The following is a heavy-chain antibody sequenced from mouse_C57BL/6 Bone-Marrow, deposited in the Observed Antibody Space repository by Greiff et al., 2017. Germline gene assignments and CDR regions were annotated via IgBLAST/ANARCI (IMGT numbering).Heavy chain of an antibody. J-gene: IGHJ4*01. CDR3: ARSSYYGSSRYYAMDY. V-gene: IGHV1-81*01. CDR1: GYTFTSYG. D-gene: IGHD1-1*01. Sequence: QVQLQQPVSSLSIPFSSVKLSCKASGYTFTSYGISWVKQRTGQGLEWIGEIYPRSGNTYYNEKFKGKATLTADKSSSTAYMELRSLTSEDSAVYFCARSSYYGSSRYYAMDYWGQGTAVTVSS. CDR2: IYPRSGNT.